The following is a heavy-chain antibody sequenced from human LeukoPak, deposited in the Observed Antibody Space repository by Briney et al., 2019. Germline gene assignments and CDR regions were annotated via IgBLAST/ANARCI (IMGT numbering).Heavy chain of an antibody. CDR1: GFTFSSYS. CDR3: AMESSGLYYYYYYMDV. Sequence: GGSLRLSCAASGFTFSSYSMNWVRQAPGKGLEWVSSINSSSSSIYYADSVKGRFTISRDNAKSSQYLQMNSLRAEDTAVYYCAMESSGLYYYYYYMDVWGKGTTVTVSS. CDR2: INSSSSSI. V-gene: IGHV3-21*01. D-gene: IGHD3-3*01. J-gene: IGHJ6*03.